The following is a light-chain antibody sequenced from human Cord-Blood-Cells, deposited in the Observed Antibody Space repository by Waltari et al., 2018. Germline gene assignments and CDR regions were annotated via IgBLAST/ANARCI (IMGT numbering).Light chain of an antibody. J-gene: IGLJ1*01. CDR3: SSYTSSSTPNV. CDR2: DVS. CDR1: ISDVGGYNY. V-gene: IGLV2-14*01. Sequence: QSALTQPASVSGSPGQSLTISCTGTISDVGGYNYVSWYQQHPGKAPKLMIYDVSNRPSVVSNRFSGSKSGNTASLTISGLQAEDEADYYCSSYTSSSTPNVFGTGTKVTVL.